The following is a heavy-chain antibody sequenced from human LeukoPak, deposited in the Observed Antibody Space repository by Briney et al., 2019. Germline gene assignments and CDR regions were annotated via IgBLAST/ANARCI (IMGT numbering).Heavy chain of an antibody. D-gene: IGHD3-10*01. Sequence: ASVKVSCKASGYTFTDYYMHWVRQAPAQGLEWMGWINPNSGGTNYAQNFQGRVTMTRDTSISTAYMELSSLRSDDTAVYYCARGRSYGSGSAGTFDIWGQGTMVTVSS. CDR1: GYTFTDYY. V-gene: IGHV1-2*02. J-gene: IGHJ3*02. CDR3: ARGRSYGSGSAGTFDI. CDR2: INPNSGGT.